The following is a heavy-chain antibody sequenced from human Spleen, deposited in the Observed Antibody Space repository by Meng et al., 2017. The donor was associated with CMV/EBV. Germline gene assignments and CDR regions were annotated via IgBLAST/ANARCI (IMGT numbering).Heavy chain of an antibody. D-gene: IGHD1-26*01. CDR3: TKVARGAYNYFDY. CDR1: SSCRTYD. CDR2: IDPVIDTT. Sequence: SSCRTYDYTWVRLAPRGGLEWVGRIDPVIDTTNYAQGFQRRVRLTTNDSTSTVFITLSSLRSEDTALYFCTKVARGAYNYFDYWGQGTLVTVSS. J-gene: IGHJ4*02. V-gene: IGHV1-69*05.